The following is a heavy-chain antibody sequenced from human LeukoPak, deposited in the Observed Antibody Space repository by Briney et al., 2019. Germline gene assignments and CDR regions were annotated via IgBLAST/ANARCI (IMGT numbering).Heavy chain of an antibody. D-gene: IGHD3-10*01. CDR1: GYTFTNYG. Sequence: GASVTVSFKASGYTFTNYGVSWVRQAPGQGLEWMGGIIPIFGTANYAQKFQGRVTITADESTSTAYMELSSLRSEDTAVYYCARDRGGGATDYWGQGTLVTVSS. CDR3: ARDRGGGATDY. CDR2: IIPIFGTA. V-gene: IGHV1-69*13. J-gene: IGHJ4*02.